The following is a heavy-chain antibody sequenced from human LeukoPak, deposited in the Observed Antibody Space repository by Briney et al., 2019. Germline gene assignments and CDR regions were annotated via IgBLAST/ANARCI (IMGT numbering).Heavy chain of an antibody. CDR2: ISSSGSTI. CDR1: GFTFSDYY. J-gene: IGHJ5*02. Sequence: PGGSLRLSCAASGFTFSDYYMSWIRQAPGRGLEWVSYISSSGSTIYYADSVKGRFTISRDNAKNSLYLQMNSLRAEDTAVYYCAKDPNYYDWFPNWFDPWGQGTLVTVSS. D-gene: IGHD3-22*01. V-gene: IGHV3-11*04. CDR3: AKDPNYYDWFPNWFDP.